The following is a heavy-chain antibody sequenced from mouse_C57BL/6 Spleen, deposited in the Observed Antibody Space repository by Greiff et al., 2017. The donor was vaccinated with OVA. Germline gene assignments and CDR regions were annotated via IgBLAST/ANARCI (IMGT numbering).Heavy chain of an antibody. D-gene: IGHD2-5*01. CDR1: GFSLTSYA. J-gene: IGHJ1*03. V-gene: IGHV2-9-1*01. CDR2: IWTGGGT. Sequence: VQLQESGPGLVAPSQSLSITCTVSGFSLTSYAISWVRQPPGTGLAWLGVIWTGGGTNYNSALKSRLSISKDNSKSQVFLKMNSLQTDDTARYYCARNLHSNHWYFDVWGTGTTVTVSS. CDR3: ARNLHSNHWYFDV.